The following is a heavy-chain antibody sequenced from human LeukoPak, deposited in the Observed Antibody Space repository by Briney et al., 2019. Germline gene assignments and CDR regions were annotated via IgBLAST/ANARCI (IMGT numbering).Heavy chain of an antibody. CDR3: ARLSRITMVRGVNHWFDP. D-gene: IGHD3-10*01. CDR1: GGSFSGYY. Sequence: SETLSLTCAVYGGSFSGYYWSWIRQPPGKGLKWIGEINHSGSTNYNPSLKSRVTISVDTSKNQFSLKLSSVTAADTAVYYCARLSRITMVRGVNHWFDPWGQGTLVTVSS. CDR2: INHSGST. J-gene: IGHJ5*02. V-gene: IGHV4-34*01.